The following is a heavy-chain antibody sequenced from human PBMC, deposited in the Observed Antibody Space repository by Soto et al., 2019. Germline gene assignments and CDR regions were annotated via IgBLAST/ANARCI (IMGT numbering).Heavy chain of an antibody. CDR2: IKSETDGSDT. V-gene: IGHV3-74*03. CDR1: GFTFSSYW. D-gene: IGHD1-26*01. J-gene: IGHJ4*02. Sequence: EVQLVESGGGLVQPGGSLRLSCAASGFTFSSYWMHWVRQAPGKGLVWVSRIKSETDGSDTTYADSVKGRFTISRDNAKTTMYLQMNSLRDEDTAVYYCVRGGCYSSLDYWGQGTLVTVSS. CDR3: VRGGCYSSLDY.